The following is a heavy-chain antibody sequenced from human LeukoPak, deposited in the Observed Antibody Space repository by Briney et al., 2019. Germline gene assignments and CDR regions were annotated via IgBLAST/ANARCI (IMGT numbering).Heavy chain of an antibody. D-gene: IGHD2-15*01. CDR1: GGSFSGYY. V-gene: IGHV4-34*01. J-gene: IGHJ3*02. CDR3: ARGKYSPHAFDI. CDR2: INHSGST. Sequence: SETLSLTCAAYGGSFSGYYWSWIRQPPGKGLEWIGEINHSGSTNYNPSLKSRLSISIDTSKNHFALRLSSVTAADTAVYYCARGKYSPHAFDIWGQGTMVTVSS.